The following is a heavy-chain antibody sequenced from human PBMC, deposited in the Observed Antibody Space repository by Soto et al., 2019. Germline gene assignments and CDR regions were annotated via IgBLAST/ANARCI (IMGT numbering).Heavy chain of an antibody. V-gene: IGHV5-10-1*01. CDR3: ARSVGRHCSSTSCYTWRY. CDR2: LDPSDSYN. Sequence: GESLKISCKGSGYSFTSYWISWVRQMPGKGLERMGRLDPSDSYNNYSPSFQGHVTISADKSISTAYLQWSSLKASDTAMYYCARSVGRHCSSTSCYTWRYWGQGTLVTVPQ. CDR1: GYSFTSYW. D-gene: IGHD2-2*02. J-gene: IGHJ4*02.